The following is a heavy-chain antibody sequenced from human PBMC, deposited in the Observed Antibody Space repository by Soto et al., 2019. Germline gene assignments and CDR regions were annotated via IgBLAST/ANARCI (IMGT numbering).Heavy chain of an antibody. CDR2: VNGCGDIT. J-gene: IGHJ6*02. D-gene: IGHD3-3*01. CDR1: EFTFSSYS. CDR3: ARGHFGVTMDV. Sequence: EVQLLESGGGLVQPGGSLRLSCAASEFTFSSYSMIWVRQAPGKGLEWVSGVNGCGDITYYAESVKGRFTISRDNSKNTLYLQMNSLRAEDTAVFYCARGHFGVTMDVWGQGTTVTVSS. V-gene: IGHV3-23*01.